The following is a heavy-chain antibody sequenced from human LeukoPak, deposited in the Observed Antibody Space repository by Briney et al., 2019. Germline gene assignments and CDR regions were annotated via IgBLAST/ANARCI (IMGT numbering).Heavy chain of an antibody. V-gene: IGHV4-30-2*01. CDR1: GGSINSGDYS. Sequence: PSQTLSLTCAVSGGSINSGDYSWSWIRQPPGEGLEWIGHISHSGSTYYNPSLKSRVTISVDTSKNQFSLRLSSVTAADTAVYFCARGLRYSDSSGFYYSRGSSHWFDPWGQGTLVTVSS. CDR2: ISHSGST. D-gene: IGHD3-22*01. J-gene: IGHJ5*02. CDR3: ARGLRYSDSSGFYYSRGSSHWFDP.